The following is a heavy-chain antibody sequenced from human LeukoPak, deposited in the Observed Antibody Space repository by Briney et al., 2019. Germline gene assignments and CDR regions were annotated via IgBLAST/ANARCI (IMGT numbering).Heavy chain of an antibody. D-gene: IGHD6-6*01. J-gene: IGHJ4*02. CDR1: GYTFTGYY. V-gene: IGHV1-2*02. Sequence: ASVKVSCKASGYTFTGYYMHWVRQAPGQGLEWMGWINPNGGGTNYAQKFQGRVTMTRDTSITTAYMELSRLRSDDTAVYYCARVFRSITARLDFDYWGQGTLVTVSS. CDR3: ARVFRSITARLDFDY. CDR2: INPNGGGT.